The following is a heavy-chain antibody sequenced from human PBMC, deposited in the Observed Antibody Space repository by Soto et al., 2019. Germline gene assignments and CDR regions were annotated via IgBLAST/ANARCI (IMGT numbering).Heavy chain of an antibody. J-gene: IGHJ5*02. D-gene: IGHD3-3*01. V-gene: IGHV1-18*01. CDR2: ISAYNGNT. CDR1: GYTFTSYG. CDR3: ARDLQPFLDGVNWFDP. Sequence: GASVNVSCKASGYTFTSYGISWVRQAPGQGLEWMGWISAYNGNTNYAQKLQGRVTMTTDTSTSTAYMELRSLRSDDTAVYYCARDLQPFLDGVNWFDPWGQGTLVTVSS.